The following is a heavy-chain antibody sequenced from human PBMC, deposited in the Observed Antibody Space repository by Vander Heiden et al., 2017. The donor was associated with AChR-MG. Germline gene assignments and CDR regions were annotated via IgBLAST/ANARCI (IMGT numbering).Heavy chain of an antibody. V-gene: IGHV3-30*18. D-gene: IGHD6-19*01. J-gene: IGHJ4*02. CDR1: GFTFRAHA. Sequence: QVQLVESGGGVVRPGRPLRRSCAASGFTFRAHAMHWVRQAPGKGLEWVASISNDGENKNYAESVKGRFYISRDNSKRSLSLLVNSLRSQDTAMYFCAKILTDTSGWENVDFWGQGTLVTVSS. CDR2: ISNDGENK. CDR3: AKILTDTSGWENVDF.